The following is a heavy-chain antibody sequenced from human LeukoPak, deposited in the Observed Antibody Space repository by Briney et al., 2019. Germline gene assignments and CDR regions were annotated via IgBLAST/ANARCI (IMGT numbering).Heavy chain of an antibody. J-gene: IGHJ5*02. V-gene: IGHV3-21*01. CDR2: ISSSSSYI. CDR1: GFTFSSYS. CDR3: AREQWFGELWGFDP. D-gene: IGHD3-10*01. Sequence: GGSLRLSCAASGFTFSSYSMNWVRQAPGKGLEWVSSISSSSSYIYYADSVKGRFTISRDNAKNSLYLQMNSLRVEDTAVYYCAREQWFGELWGFDPWGQGTLVTVSS.